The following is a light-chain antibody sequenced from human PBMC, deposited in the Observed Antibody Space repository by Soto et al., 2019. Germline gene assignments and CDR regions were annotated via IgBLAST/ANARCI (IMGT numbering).Light chain of an antibody. J-gene: IGKJ4*01. CDR1: QSVGSS. Sequence: ELVMTQSPATLSLSPLPRATLSCRASQSVGSSLAWYQQKRGQAPRLLIHGASTRATGIPARFSGSGSGTEFTLSISSLQSEDFAVYYCQQYNNWLSFGGGTKVDIK. V-gene: IGKV3-15*01. CDR2: GAS. CDR3: QQYNNWLS.